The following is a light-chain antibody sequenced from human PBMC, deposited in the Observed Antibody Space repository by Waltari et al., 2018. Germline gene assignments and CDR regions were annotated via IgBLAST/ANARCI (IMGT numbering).Light chain of an antibody. CDR1: QSVSSY. V-gene: IGKV3-11*01. CDR2: DAS. J-gene: IGKJ4*01. CDR3: QQRSNWPLT. Sequence: EIVLTQSPATLSLSPGERATLSCRASQSVSSYLAWYQQKPGQAPSLLIYDASNRATGIPARFSCSGSGTDFTLTISSLEYEDFAVYYCQQRSNWPLTFGGGTKVEIK.